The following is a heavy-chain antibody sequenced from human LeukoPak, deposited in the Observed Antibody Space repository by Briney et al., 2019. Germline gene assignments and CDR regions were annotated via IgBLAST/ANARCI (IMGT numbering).Heavy chain of an antibody. CDR3: AKGNGDFSHFYNGMDV. D-gene: IGHD4-17*01. CDR2: ISGAGVAT. Sequence: PGGSLRLSCVGSGFTFDDAAMHWVRQAPGRGLEWVSLISGAGVATYYGASLKGRFTISRDNSKNSLYLQMNSLRVEDTALYYCAKGNGDFSHFYNGMDVWGRGTTVTVSS. V-gene: IGHV3-43*02. CDR1: GFTFDDAA. J-gene: IGHJ6*02.